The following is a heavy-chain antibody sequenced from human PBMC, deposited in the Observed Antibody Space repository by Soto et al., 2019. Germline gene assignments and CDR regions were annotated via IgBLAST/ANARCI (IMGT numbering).Heavy chain of an antibody. Sequence: QVQLRESGPGLVKPSGTLSLTCAVSGASVSSDNWWNWVHQPPGKGLEWIGEIYHTGNTNYNPSLKGRITISVDKSKNHFSLDLFSVTAADTAVYYCASSSGWYRYDFWGQGTRVTVSS. D-gene: IGHD6-19*01. CDR2: IYHTGNT. J-gene: IGHJ4*02. V-gene: IGHV4-4*02. CDR3: ASSSGWYRYDF. CDR1: GASVSSDNW.